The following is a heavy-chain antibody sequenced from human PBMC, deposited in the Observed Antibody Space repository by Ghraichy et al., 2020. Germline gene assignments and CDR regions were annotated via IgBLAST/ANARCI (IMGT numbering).Heavy chain of an antibody. J-gene: IGHJ4*02. D-gene: IGHD2-15*01. CDR3: AREHCSGGSCSFDY. CDR1: GGSISSYY. CDR2: IYYSGST. Sequence: SKTLSLTCTVSGGSISSYYWSWIRQPPGKGLEWIGYIYYSGSTNYNPSLKSRVTISVDTSKNQFSLKLSSVTAADTAVYYCAREHCSGGSCSFDYWGQGTLVTVAS. V-gene: IGHV4-59*01.